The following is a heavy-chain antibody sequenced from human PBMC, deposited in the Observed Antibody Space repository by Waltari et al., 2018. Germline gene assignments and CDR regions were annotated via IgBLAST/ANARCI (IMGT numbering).Heavy chain of an antibody. Sequence: QVQLVQSGAEVKKPGASVKVSCKASGYTFTSYDINWVRQATGQGLEWMGWMNPNSGNTGYAHKFQGIVTMTRNTSISTAYMELSSLRSEDTAVYYCARSRKYCSSTSCYMGYWGQGTLVTVSS. J-gene: IGHJ4*02. D-gene: IGHD2-2*01. CDR1: GYTFTSYD. V-gene: IGHV1-8*01. CDR2: MNPNSGNT. CDR3: ARSRKYCSSTSCYMGY.